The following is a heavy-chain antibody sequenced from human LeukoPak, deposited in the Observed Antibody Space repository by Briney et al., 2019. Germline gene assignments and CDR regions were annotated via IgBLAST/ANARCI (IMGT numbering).Heavy chain of an antibody. V-gene: IGHV4-34*01. CDR1: GGSFSGYY. CDR2: INHSGST. CDR3: ATSLLSGQYWYFDL. J-gene: IGHJ2*01. Sequence: SETLTLTCAVYGGSFSGYYWSWIRQPPGKGLEWIGEINHSGSTNYNPSLKSRVTMSLDTSKNQFSLRLNSVTAADTATYFCATSLLSGQYWYFDLWGRGTLVSVSS. D-gene: IGHD6-25*01.